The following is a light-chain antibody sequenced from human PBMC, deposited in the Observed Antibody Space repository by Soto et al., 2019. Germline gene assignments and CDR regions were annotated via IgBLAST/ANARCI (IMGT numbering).Light chain of an antibody. J-gene: IGKJ2*01. CDR2: GAS. CDR3: QQYGSSPPYT. CDR1: QSVSSSY. Sequence: EIVLTQSPGTLSLSPGERATLSCRASQSVSSSYLAWYQQKSGQAPRLLIYGASSRATGLPDRFSGSGSGTDFTLTISRLEPEDFAVYYCQQYGSSPPYTFGQGTKLEIK. V-gene: IGKV3-20*01.